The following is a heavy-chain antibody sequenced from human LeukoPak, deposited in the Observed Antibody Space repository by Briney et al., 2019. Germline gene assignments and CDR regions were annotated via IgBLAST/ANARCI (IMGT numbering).Heavy chain of an antibody. J-gene: IGHJ4*02. CDR1: GGSISSYY. Sequence: SETLSLTCTVSGGSISSYYWSWIRQPPGKGLEWTGYIYYSGSTNYNPSLKSRVTISVDTSKNQFSLKLSSVTAADTAVYYCARDYGDYRLDYWGQGTLVTVSS. CDR2: IYYSGST. CDR3: ARDYGDYRLDY. V-gene: IGHV4-59*01. D-gene: IGHD4-17*01.